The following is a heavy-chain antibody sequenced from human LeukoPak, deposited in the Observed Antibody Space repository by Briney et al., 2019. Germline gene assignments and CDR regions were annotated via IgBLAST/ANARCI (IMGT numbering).Heavy chain of an antibody. Sequence: SETLSLTCTVSGGSISSYYWSWIRQPPGKGLEWIGYISSSGTTTYNPSLKSRVTISIDTSKNQFSLNLTSVTTADTAVYYCASTALGGWFAPWGQGALVTVSS. CDR1: GGSISSYY. CDR3: ASTALGGWFAP. J-gene: IGHJ5*02. V-gene: IGHV4-59*01. CDR2: ISSSGTT.